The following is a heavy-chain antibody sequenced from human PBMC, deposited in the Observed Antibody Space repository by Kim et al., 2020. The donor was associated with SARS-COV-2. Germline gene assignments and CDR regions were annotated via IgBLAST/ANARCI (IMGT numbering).Heavy chain of an antibody. Sequence: SVKVSCKASGGTFSSYAISWVRQARGQGLEWMGGIIPIFGTANYAQKFQGRVTITADESTSTAYMELSSLRSEDTAVYYCVRGTQRLVVPAAVSVVNWFDPWGQGTLVTVSS. D-gene: IGHD2-2*01. CDR2: IIPIFGTA. CDR1: GGTFSSYA. V-gene: IGHV1-69*13. J-gene: IGHJ5*02. CDR3: VRGTQRLVVPAAVSVVNWFDP.